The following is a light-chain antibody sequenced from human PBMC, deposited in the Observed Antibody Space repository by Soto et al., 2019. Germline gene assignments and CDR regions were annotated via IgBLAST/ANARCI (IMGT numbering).Light chain of an antibody. V-gene: IGKV1-5*01. CDR2: DAS. J-gene: IGKJ1*01. CDR3: QQYGSSPWT. Sequence: DIQMPQSPSTLSAFVGDRVTITCRASQSIGRWLAWYQQKPGKAPKLLIYDASSLESGVPSRFSGSGSGTDFTLTIIRLEPEDFAVYYCQQYGSSPWTFGQGTKVDI. CDR1: QSIGRW.